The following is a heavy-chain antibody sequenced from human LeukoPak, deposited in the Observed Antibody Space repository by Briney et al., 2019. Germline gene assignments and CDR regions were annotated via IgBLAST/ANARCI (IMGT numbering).Heavy chain of an antibody. D-gene: IGHD2-21*01. J-gene: IGHJ4*02. CDR2: INGGGGNT. Sequence: PGGSLRLSCAASGFTFNSYVMSWVRQAPGKGLEWVSSINGGGGNTYYADSVKGRFTISRDNSKNMLYLQMNSLRADDTAIYYCAKTVVVITFRFDDWGQGALVPVSS. CDR1: GFTFNSYV. CDR3: AKTVVVITFRFDD. V-gene: IGHV3-23*01.